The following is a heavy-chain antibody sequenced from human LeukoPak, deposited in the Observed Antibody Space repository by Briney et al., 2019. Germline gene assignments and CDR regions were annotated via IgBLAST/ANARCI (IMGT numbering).Heavy chain of an antibody. J-gene: IGHJ4*02. Sequence: GGSLRLSCAASGFTFSSYDMHWVRQATGKGLEWVSAIGTAGDTYYPGSVKGRFTISRENAKNSSYLQMNSLRAEDTAVYYCARVSYSGSDIDYWGQGTLVTVSS. V-gene: IGHV3-13*01. D-gene: IGHD1-26*01. CDR1: GFTFSSYD. CDR3: ARVSYSGSDIDY. CDR2: IGTAGDT.